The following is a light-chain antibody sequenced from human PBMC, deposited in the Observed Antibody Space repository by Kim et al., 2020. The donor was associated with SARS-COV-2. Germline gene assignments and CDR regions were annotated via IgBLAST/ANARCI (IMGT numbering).Light chain of an antibody. J-gene: IGKJ5*01. V-gene: IGKV1-5*03. CDR1: QTISSL. Sequence: ASVGDRVTITCRASQTISSLLAWYQQKPGEAPKLLIYKASSLESGVPSRFSVSGSGTEFTLTISTLQPDDFATYYCQQYNIYSITFGQGTRLEIK. CDR2: KAS. CDR3: QQYNIYSIT.